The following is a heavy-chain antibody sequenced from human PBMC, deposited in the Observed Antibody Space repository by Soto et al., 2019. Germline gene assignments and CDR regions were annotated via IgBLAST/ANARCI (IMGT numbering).Heavy chain of an antibody. Sequence: QSGGSLRLSCAASGFTFSSYAMHWVRQAPGKGLEWVAVISYDGSNKYYADSVKGRFTISRDNSKNTLYLQMNSLRAEDTAVYYCARDLGWQLVYYYYGMDVWGQGTTVTVSS. CDR1: GFTFSSYA. CDR2: ISYDGSNK. CDR3: ARDLGWQLVYYYYGMDV. V-gene: IGHV3-30-3*01. D-gene: IGHD6-6*01. J-gene: IGHJ6*02.